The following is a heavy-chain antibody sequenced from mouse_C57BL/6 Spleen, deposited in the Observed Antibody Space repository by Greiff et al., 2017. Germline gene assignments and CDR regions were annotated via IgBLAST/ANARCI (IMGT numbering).Heavy chain of an antibody. J-gene: IGHJ2*01. CDR3: ARDNKPRGSNRDY. D-gene: IGHD1-1*01. CDR1: GYTFTDHT. CDR2: IYPRDGST. Sequence: VQLQQSDAELVKPGASVKISCKASGYTFTDHTIHWMKQRPEQGLEWIGYIYPRDGSTKYNEKFTGKDTLTADKSSSTAYMQLNSLTSEDSAVDFCARDNKPRGSNRDYWGQGTTLTVSS. V-gene: IGHV1-78*01.